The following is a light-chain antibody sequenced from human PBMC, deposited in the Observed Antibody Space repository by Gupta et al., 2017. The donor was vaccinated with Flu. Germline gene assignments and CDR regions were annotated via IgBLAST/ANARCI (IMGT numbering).Light chain of an antibody. CDR3: ESYDSSHSGADVV. J-gene: IGLJ2*01. V-gene: IGLV1-40*01. CDR2: RKN. Sequence: PKHLTYRKNNRPCGGSYRFSGSKSGTTAGLAISVLQAEDEAEFYCESYDSSHSGADVVFGGGTKLTVL.